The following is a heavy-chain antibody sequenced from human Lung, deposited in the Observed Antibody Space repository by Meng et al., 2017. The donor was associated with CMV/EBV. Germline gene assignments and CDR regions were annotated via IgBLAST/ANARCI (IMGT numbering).Heavy chain of an antibody. Sequence: GESLKISCAASGFPFSRYWMSWVRQAPGKGLEWVANINQDESEKYYVDSVKGRFTISRDNAKNSLYLQMSSLRAEDTAVFYCARGFWNPYYEDTHDFWGQGIXVTVSS. CDR3: ARGFWNPYYEDTHDF. J-gene: IGHJ4*02. D-gene: IGHD3-3*01. CDR1: GFPFSRYW. CDR2: INQDESEK. V-gene: IGHV3-7*04.